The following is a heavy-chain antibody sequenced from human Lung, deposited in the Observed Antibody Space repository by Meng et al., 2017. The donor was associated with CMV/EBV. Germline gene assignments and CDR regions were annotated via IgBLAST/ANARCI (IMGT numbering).Heavy chain of an antibody. CDR1: GFAFRNFG. J-gene: IGHJ4*02. Sequence: GGSXRLXCAASGFAFRNFGIHWVRQAPGKGLVWVAFIRPDGTDKYYGDSVTGRFTISRDDSKNTLFLQMNSLRPDDTAMYYCAKDLGTSSLSYWGQGTLVTVSS. V-gene: IGHV3-30*02. CDR2: IRPDGTDK. CDR3: AKDLGTSSLSY. D-gene: IGHD6-6*01.